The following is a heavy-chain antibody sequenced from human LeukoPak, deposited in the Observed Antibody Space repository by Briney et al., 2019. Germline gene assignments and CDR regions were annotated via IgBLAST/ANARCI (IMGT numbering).Heavy chain of an antibody. J-gene: IGHJ4*02. CDR3: ARGHDYGDYFDY. V-gene: IGHV4-30-4*08. D-gene: IGHD4-17*01. Sequence: TSETLSLTCTAPGGSISSGDYYWSWIRQPPGKGLEWIGYIYYSGSTYYNPSLKSRVTISVDTSKNQFSLKLSSVTAADTAVYYCARGHDYGDYFDYWGQGTLVTVSS. CDR2: IYYSGST. CDR1: GGSISSGDYY.